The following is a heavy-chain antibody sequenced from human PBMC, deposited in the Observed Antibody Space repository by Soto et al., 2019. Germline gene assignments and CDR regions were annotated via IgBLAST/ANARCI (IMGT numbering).Heavy chain of an antibody. CDR1: GGSISSYY. V-gene: IGHV4-59*08. Sequence: SETLSLTCTVSGGSISSYYWSWIRQPPGKGLEWIGYIYYSGSTNYNPSLKSRVTISVDTSKNQFSLKLSSVTAADTAVYYCARLQYYDFWSGYPPPYYYYMDVWGKGTTVTVSS. CDR3: ARLQYYDFWSGYPPPYYYYMDV. CDR2: IYYSGST. J-gene: IGHJ6*03. D-gene: IGHD3-3*01.